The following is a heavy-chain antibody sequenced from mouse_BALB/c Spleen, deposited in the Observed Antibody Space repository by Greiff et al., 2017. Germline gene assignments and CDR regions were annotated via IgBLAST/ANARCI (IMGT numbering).Heavy chain of an antibody. CDR3: ARDLKVAPFDY. D-gene: IGHD1-1*01. J-gene: IGHJ2*01. CDR1: GYSITSGYY. Sequence: DVQLQESGPGLVKPSQSLSLTCSVTGYSITSGYYWNWIRQFPGNKLEWMGYISYDGSNNYNPSLKNRISITRDTSKNQFFLKLNSVTTEDTATYYCARDLKVAPFDYWGQGTTLTVSS. CDR2: ISYDGSN. V-gene: IGHV3-6*02.